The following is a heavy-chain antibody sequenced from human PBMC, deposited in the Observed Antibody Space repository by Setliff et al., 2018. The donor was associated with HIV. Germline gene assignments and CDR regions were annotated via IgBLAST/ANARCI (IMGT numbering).Heavy chain of an antibody. CDR2: IYYSGTT. J-gene: IGHJ3*02. Sequence: PSETLSLTCTVSGGSISSAAYYWSWIRQHPGKGLEWIGYIYYSGTTYYNPSLKSRATISVDTSKNQFSLNLSSVTAADSAVYYCAKLSRLTSLRNAFDIWGQGAVVTVSS. V-gene: IGHV4-31*03. CDR1: GGSISSAAYY. CDR3: AKLSRLTSLRNAFDI. D-gene: IGHD3-10*01.